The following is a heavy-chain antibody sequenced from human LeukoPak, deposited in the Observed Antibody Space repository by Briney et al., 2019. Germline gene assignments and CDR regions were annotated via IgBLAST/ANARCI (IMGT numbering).Heavy chain of an antibody. J-gene: IGHJ6*03. CDR1: GIIIYS. V-gene: IGHV3-48*01. Sequence: PGGSLRLSCAASGIIIYSMNWVRQAQGKGQEWVSYISTRSSAIYYADSVKGRFTISRDNAKNSLYLQMNSLRAEDTAVYYCARSSDGPYYYYLDVWGKGTTVTVSS. CDR3: ARSSDGPYYYYLDV. CDR2: ISTRSSAI. D-gene: IGHD6-6*01.